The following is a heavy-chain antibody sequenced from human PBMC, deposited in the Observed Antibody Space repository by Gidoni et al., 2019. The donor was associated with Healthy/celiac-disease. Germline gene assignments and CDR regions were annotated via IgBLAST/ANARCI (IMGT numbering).Heavy chain of an antibody. V-gene: IGHV3-23*01. CDR1: GFTFSSYA. CDR2: ISGSGGST. J-gene: IGHJ4*02. D-gene: IGHD3-22*01. Sequence: EVQLLESGGGLVQPGGSLRLSCAASGFTFSSYAMSWVRQAPGKGLEWVSAISGSGGSTYYADSVKGRFTISRDNSKNTLYLQMNSLRAEDTAVYYCAKVYDSSGYYSIYFDYWGQGTLVTVSS. CDR3: AKVYDSSGYYSIYFDY.